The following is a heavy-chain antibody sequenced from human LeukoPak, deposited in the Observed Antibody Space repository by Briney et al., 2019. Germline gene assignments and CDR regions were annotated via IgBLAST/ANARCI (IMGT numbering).Heavy chain of an antibody. CDR3: VRDFNDYYYYYMDV. CDR2: IYTSGST. V-gene: IGHV4-61*02. J-gene: IGHJ6*03. Sequence: SETLSLTCTVSGGSTSSTTYYWSWIRQPARKGLEWIGRIYTSGSTNYNPSLKSRVTMSADTSKNQFSLKLSSVTAADTAVYYCVRDFNDYYYYYMDVWGKGTTVTVSS. CDR1: GGSTSSTTYY.